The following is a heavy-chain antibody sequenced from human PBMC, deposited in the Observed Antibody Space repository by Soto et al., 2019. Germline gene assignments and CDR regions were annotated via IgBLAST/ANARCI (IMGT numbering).Heavy chain of an antibody. CDR3: ARDRRDGYNTFDY. V-gene: IGHV1-46*01. CDR1: GYTFTSYE. Sequence: QVQLVQSGAEVKKPGASVKVSCKASGYTFTSYEMYWVRQAPGQCLEWMGIISPSDGSTTYAQKFQGRVTMTRDTSTSTVYMELSSLTSEDTAVYYCARDRRDGYNTFDYWGQGTLVTVSS. CDR2: ISPSDGST. J-gene: IGHJ4*02. D-gene: IGHD5-12*01.